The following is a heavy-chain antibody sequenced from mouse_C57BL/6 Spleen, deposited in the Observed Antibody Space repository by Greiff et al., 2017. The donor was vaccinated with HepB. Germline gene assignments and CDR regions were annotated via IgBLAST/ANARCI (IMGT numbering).Heavy chain of an antibody. CDR2: ISYDGSN. Sequence: EVQLQESGPGLVKPSQSLSLTCSVTGYSITSGYFWNWIRQFPGNKLEWMGYISYDGSNNYNPSLKNRISITRDTSKNQFFLKLNSVTNEDTATYYWAIEGSHYYAMDYWGQGTSVTVSS. V-gene: IGHV3-6*01. CDR3: AIEGSHYYAMDY. D-gene: IGHD3-1*01. J-gene: IGHJ4*01. CDR1: GYSITSGYF.